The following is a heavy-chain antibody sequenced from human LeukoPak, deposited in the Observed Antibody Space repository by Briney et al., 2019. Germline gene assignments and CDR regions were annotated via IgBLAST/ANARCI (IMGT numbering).Heavy chain of an antibody. D-gene: IGHD3-16*01. CDR1: GGSFSGYY. CDR3: ARHYGP. Sequence: PSETLSLTCAVYGGSFSGYYWSWIRQPPGKGLEWIGSIYDSGSTYYNPSLKSRVTISVDTSKNQFSLKLNSVAAADTAVYYCARHYGPWGQGTLVTVSS. CDR2: IYDSGST. J-gene: IGHJ5*02. V-gene: IGHV4-34*01.